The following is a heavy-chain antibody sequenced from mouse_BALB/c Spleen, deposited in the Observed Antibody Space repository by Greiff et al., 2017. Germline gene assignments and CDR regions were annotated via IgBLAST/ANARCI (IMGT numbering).Heavy chain of an antibody. J-gene: IGHJ2*01. D-gene: IGHD2-4*01. CDR1: GFTFSDYY. V-gene: IGHV5-4*02. CDR3: ARGNYDPYYFDY. Sequence: EVKLQESGGGLVKPGGSLKLSCAASGFTFSDYYMYWVRQTPEKRLEWVATISDGGSYTYYPDSVKGRFTISRDNAKNNLYLQMSSLKSEDTAMYYCARGNYDPYYFDYWGQGTTLTVSS. CDR2: ISDGGSYT.